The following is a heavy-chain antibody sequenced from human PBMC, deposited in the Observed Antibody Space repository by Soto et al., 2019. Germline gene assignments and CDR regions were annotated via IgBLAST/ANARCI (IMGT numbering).Heavy chain of an antibody. D-gene: IGHD2-2*01. CDR2: IYYSGST. Sequence: SETLSLTCTVSGGSISSYYWSWIRQPPGKGLEWIGYIYYSGSTNYNPSLKSRVTISVDTSKNQYSLKLSSVTAAATAVYYCARTSLGYCSSTSCYELLRYFDAENDAFDIWGQGTMVTVSS. CDR1: GGSISSYY. V-gene: IGHV4-59*01. J-gene: IGHJ3*02. CDR3: ARTSLGYCSSTSCYELLRYFDAENDAFDI.